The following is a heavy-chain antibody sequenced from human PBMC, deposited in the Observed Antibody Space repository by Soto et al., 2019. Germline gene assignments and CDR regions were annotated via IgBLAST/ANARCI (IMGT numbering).Heavy chain of an antibody. D-gene: IGHD4-17*01. J-gene: IGHJ4*02. CDR3: VTDEDGNFFQY. CDR1: YGSISSGDYY. Sequence: SQPLSLTCTVSYGSISSGDYYWSFIRQPPGKGLEWIWYIYYSGSTYYNPSLKSRVTISVDTSKKQFSLKLTSVTAADTGMYYCVTDEDGNFFQYWGQGTLVTVSS. V-gene: IGHV4-30-4*01. CDR2: IYYSGST.